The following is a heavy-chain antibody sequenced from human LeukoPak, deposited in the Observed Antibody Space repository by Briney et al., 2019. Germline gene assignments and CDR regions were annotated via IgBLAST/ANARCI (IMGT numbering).Heavy chain of an antibody. CDR1: GFTFSNYG. Sequence: GGSLRLSCAGSGFTFSNYGINWVRPAPGKGLEWVSYSRSSSPTMYYAASVKGRFTTSRDNAKNPLYLQMNSLRAEDTAVYYCARDWSFALDYWGQGTLVTVSS. CDR2: SRSSSPTM. V-gene: IGHV3-48*01. J-gene: IGHJ4*02. CDR3: ARDWSFALDY. D-gene: IGHD1-26*01.